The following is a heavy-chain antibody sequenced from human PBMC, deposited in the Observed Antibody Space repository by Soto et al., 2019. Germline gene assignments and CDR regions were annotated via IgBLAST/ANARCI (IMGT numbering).Heavy chain of an antibody. V-gene: IGHV4-31*11. CDR2: IFYTGAT. CDR1: GDSISSRSHY. D-gene: IGHD3-10*01. J-gene: IGHJ5*02. Sequence: KTSETLSLTCAVSGDSISSRSHYWNWIRRVPGKGLEFIGYIFYTGATYYNPSLRGRISMSVDTSKNQFSLTLRSVTAADTAIYYCARDGRHSGGMRESWFDPWGQGTQVTVSS. CDR3: ARDGRHSGGMRESWFDP.